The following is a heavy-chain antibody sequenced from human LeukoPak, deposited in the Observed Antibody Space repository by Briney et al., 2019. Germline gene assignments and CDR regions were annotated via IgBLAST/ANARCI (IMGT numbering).Heavy chain of an antibody. D-gene: IGHD1-26*01. CDR2: ISSSSSYI. J-gene: IGHJ4*02. V-gene: IGHV3-21*01. Sequence: PGGSLRLSCAASGFTLSTYTMNWVRQAPGKGLEWVSSISSSSSYIYYADSVKGRFTISRDNAKNTLYLQMNNLRADDTAVYYCARAGSYRFDYWGLGTLVTVSS. CDR1: GFTLSTYT. CDR3: ARAGSYRFDY.